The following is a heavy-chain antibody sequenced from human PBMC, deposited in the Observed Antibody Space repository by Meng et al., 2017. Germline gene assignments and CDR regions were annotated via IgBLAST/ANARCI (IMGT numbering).Heavy chain of an antibody. Sequence: QGELVESGGGLVKPGGSLRLSCAASGFTFSSYAMHWVRQAPGKGLEWVAVISYDGSNKYYADSVKGRFTISRDNSKNTLYLQMNSLRAEDTAVYHCAFSYGSGSYNYWGQGTLVTVSS. J-gene: IGHJ4*02. CDR3: AFSYGSGSYNY. V-gene: IGHV3-30*01. D-gene: IGHD3-10*01. CDR2: ISYDGSNK. CDR1: GFTFSSYA.